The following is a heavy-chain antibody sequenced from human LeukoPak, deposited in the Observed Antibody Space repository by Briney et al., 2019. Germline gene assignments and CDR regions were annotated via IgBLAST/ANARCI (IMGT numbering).Heavy chain of an antibody. V-gene: IGHV1-2*02. CDR3: ARGTDSSGYYYRTLDY. D-gene: IGHD3-22*01. CDR1: GYTFINYG. Sequence: ASVKVSCKASGYTFINYGISWVRQAPGQGLEWMGWINPNSGGTNYAQKFQGRVTMTRDTSISTAYMDLSRLRSDDTAVYYCARGTDSSGYYYRTLDYWGQGTLVTVSS. CDR2: INPNSGGT. J-gene: IGHJ4*02.